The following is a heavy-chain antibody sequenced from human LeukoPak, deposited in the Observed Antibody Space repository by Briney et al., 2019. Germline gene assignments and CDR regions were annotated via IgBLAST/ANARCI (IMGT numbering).Heavy chain of an antibody. V-gene: IGHV3-30*18. CDR2: IPYDGSNK. Sequence: GSLRLSCAASGFTFSGYGMHWLRQAPGKGLEWVAVIPYDGSNKYYTDSVKGRFTISRDNSKNTLYLQMNSLRAEDTAVYYCAKNRVPTAITPDSWGQGTLVTVSS. J-gene: IGHJ5*01. CDR1: GFTFSGYG. CDR3: AKNRVPTAITPDS. D-gene: IGHD2-2*02.